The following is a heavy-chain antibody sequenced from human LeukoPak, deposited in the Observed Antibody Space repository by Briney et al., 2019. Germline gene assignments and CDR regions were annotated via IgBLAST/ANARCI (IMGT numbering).Heavy chain of an antibody. Sequence: PSETLSLTCAVYGGSFTGYYWSWIRQPPGKGLEWIGEINHSGSTNYNPSLKSRVTISVDTSKSQFSLRLSSVTAADTAVYYCARHGTVWQQQPELQYWGQGTLVTVSS. CDR2: INHSGST. V-gene: IGHV4-34*01. D-gene: IGHD6-13*01. CDR3: ARHGTVWQQQPELQY. CDR1: GGSFTGYY. J-gene: IGHJ4*02.